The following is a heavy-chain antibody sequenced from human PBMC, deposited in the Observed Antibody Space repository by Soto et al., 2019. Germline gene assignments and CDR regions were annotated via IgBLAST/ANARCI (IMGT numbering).Heavy chain of an antibody. Sequence: VQLLESGGGLVHPGGSLRLSCAASEFTFKNYAMTWVRQAPGKGLEWVSLITGSDGRTYYADSVKGRFTISRDNSKNTLFLQMDSQRPEDTALYYCAKATYDTTFYTSSLDNWGQGTLVTVSS. J-gene: IGHJ4*02. D-gene: IGHD3-22*01. CDR3: AKATYDTTFYTSSLDN. V-gene: IGHV3-23*01. CDR1: EFTFKNYA. CDR2: ITGSDGRT.